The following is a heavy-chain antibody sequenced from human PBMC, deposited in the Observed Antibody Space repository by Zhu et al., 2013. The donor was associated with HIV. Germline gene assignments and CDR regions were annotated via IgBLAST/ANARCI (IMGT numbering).Heavy chain of an antibody. D-gene: IGHD3-10*01. V-gene: IGHV1-3*01. Sequence: QVQLVQSGAEVKKPGASVKVSCKASGYTFTSYAMHWVRQAPGQRLEWMGWINAGNGNTKYSQKFQGRVTITRDTSASTAYMELSSLRSEDTAVYYCARRLGWGGNFDPWGQGTLVTVSS. CDR2: INAGNGNT. CDR1: GYTFTSYA. CDR3: ARRLGWGGNFDP. J-gene: IGHJ5*02.